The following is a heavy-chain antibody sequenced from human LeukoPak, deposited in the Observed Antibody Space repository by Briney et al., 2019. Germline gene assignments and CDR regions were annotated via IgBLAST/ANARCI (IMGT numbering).Heavy chain of an antibody. CDR1: GGSISSSNW. D-gene: IGHD3-10*01. CDR3: ARVGGELLWFGESSFFDY. CDR2: IYHSGST. J-gene: IGHJ4*02. V-gene: IGHV4-4*02. Sequence: SETLSLTCAVSGGSISSSNWWSWVRQPPGKGLEWIGEIYHSGSTNYNASLKSRVTISVDKSKNQFSLKLSSVTAADTAVYYCARVGGELLWFGESSFFDYWGQGTLVTVSS.